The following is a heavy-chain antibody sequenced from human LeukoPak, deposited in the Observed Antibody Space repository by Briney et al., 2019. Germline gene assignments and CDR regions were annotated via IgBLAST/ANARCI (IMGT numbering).Heavy chain of an antibody. CDR1: GGSISSYY. CDR3: ASRLKDIVVARTGDY. CDR2: IYYSGST. D-gene: IGHD2-15*01. J-gene: IGHJ4*02. Sequence: SETLSLTCTVSGGSISSYYWSWIRQPPGKGLEWIGYIYYSGSTNYNPSLKSRVTISVDTSKNQFSLKLSSVTAADTAVYYCASRLKDIVVARTGDYWGQGTLVTVSS. V-gene: IGHV4-59*12.